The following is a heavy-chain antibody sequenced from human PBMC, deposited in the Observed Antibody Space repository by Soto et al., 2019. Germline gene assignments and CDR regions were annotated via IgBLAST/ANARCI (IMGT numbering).Heavy chain of an antibody. V-gene: IGHV3-30-3*01. J-gene: IGHJ5*02. CDR3: ARGSSGTFDP. CDR2: ISYDGSNK. CDR1: GFTFSSYA. D-gene: IGHD6-19*01. Sequence: QVQLVESGGGVVQPGRSLRLSCAASGFTFSSYAMHWVRQAPGKGLEWVAVISYDGSNKYYADSVKGRFTISRDNSKNTLYLQMNNLRAEDTVVYYCARGSSGTFDPCGQGTLVTVSS.